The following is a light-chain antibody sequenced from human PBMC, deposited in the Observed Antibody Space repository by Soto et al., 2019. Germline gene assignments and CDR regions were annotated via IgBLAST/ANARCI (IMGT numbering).Light chain of an antibody. V-gene: IGKV1-9*01. J-gene: IGKJ4*01. Sequence: DIQLTQSPSFLSAFVGDRVTISCRASQGISSYLSWYQQKPGKAPNLLIYKTSTLKSGVPSRFSGSGSGTEFTLTISSLQPEDLATYYCQQTFSNFFSFGGGTRVEI. CDR3: QQTFSNFFS. CDR1: QGISSY. CDR2: KTS.